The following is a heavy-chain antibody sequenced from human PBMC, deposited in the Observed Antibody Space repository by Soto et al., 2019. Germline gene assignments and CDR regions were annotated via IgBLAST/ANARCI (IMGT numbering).Heavy chain of an antibody. CDR3: ARAIVVVVAASGWFDP. CDR2: IYYSGST. J-gene: IGHJ5*02. Sequence: PSETLSLTCTVSGGSISSGDYYWSWIRQPPGKGLEWIGYIYYSGSTYYNPSLKSRVTILVDTSKNQFSLKLSSVTAADTAVYYCARAIVVVVAASGWFDPWGQGTLVTVSS. CDR1: GGSISSGDYY. D-gene: IGHD2-15*01. V-gene: IGHV4-30-4*01.